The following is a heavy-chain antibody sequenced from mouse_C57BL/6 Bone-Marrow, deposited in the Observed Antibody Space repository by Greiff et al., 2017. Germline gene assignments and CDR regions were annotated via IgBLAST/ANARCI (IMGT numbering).Heavy chain of an antibody. Sequence: EVKVVESGTVLARPGASVKMSCKTSGYTFTSYWMHWVKQRPGQGLEWIGAIYPGNSDTSYNQKFKGKAKLTAVTSASTAYMELSSLTNEDSAVYYCTREAYDGYYVYFDYWGQGTTLTVSS. D-gene: IGHD2-3*01. CDR3: TREAYDGYYVYFDY. CDR1: GYTFTSYW. V-gene: IGHV1-5*01. J-gene: IGHJ2*01. CDR2: IYPGNSDT.